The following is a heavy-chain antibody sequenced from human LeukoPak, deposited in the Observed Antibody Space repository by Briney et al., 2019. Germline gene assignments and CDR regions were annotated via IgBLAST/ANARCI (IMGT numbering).Heavy chain of an antibody. CDR3: ARSLVRFGEYYYYYIDV. CDR2: IYTSGST. J-gene: IGHJ6*03. D-gene: IGHD3-10*01. CDR1: GGSISSGSYY. Sequence: SQTLSLTCTVSGGSISSGSYYWSWIRQPAGKGLEWIGRIYTSGSTNYNPSLKSRVTISVDTSKNQFSLKLSSVTAADTAVYYCARSLVRFGEYYYYYIDVWGKGTTVTISS. V-gene: IGHV4-61*02.